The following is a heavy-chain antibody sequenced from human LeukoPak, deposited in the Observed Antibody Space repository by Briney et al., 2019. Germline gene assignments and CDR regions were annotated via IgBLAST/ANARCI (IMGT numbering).Heavy chain of an antibody. CDR2: ISSSSSYI. V-gene: IGHV3-21*01. J-gene: IGHJ4*02. CDR3: ARDKDVYFDY. CDR1: GFTFSTYR. Sequence: PGGSLRLSCVGTGFTFSTYRMNWVRQAPGKGLEWVSSISSSSSYIYYADSVKGRITISRDNAKNSLYLQMNSLRVEETAVYYCARDKDVYFDYWGQGTLVTVSS.